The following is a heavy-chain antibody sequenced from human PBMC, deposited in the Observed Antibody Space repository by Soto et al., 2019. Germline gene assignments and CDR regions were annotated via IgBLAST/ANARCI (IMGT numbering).Heavy chain of an antibody. CDR3: ARGGVAGTHYYYYYYGMDV. V-gene: IGHV1-69*13. CDR1: GGTFSSYA. Sequence: SVKVSCKASGGTFSSYAISWVRQAPGQGLEWMGGIIPIFGTANYAQKFQGRVTITADESTSTAYMELSSLRSEDTAVYYCARGGVAGTHYYYYYYGMDVWGQGTTVTVSS. D-gene: IGHD6-19*01. J-gene: IGHJ6*02. CDR2: IIPIFGTA.